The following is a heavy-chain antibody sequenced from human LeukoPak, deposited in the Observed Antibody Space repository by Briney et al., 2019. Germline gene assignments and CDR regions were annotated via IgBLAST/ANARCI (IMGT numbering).Heavy chain of an antibody. Sequence: GGSLRLSCAASGFTFSSYGMHWVRQAPGKGLEWVAFIHYDGTNKFLADSVKARFTISRDTSQNTLFLQMNSLRAEDTAVYYCTKDLLPGFHDILLGMDVWGQGTTVTVSS. CDR1: GFTFSSYG. D-gene: IGHD3-9*01. CDR3: TKDLLPGFHDILLGMDV. CDR2: IHYDGTNK. V-gene: IGHV3-30*02. J-gene: IGHJ6*02.